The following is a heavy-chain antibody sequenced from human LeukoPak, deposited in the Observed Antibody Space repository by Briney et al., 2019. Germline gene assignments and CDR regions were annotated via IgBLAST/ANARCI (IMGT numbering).Heavy chain of an antibody. CDR1: GFTFSSYA. V-gene: IGHV3-23*01. J-gene: IGHJ5*02. D-gene: IGHD6-13*01. CDR3: AKGPGYSSSWQRFDP. CDR2: ISGSGGST. Sequence: PGGSLRLSCAASGFTFSSYAMSWVRQAPGKGLEWVSVISGSGGSTYYADSVKGRFTISRDNSKNTLYLQMNSLRAEDTAVYYCAKGPGYSSSWQRFDPWGQGTLVTVSS.